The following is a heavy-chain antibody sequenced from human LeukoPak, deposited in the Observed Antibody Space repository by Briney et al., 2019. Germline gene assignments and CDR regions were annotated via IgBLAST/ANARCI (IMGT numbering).Heavy chain of an antibody. J-gene: IGHJ4*02. V-gene: IGHV3-23*01. CDR2: LTGSGIST. Sequence: QAGGSLRLSCVASGFSFSNYAMTWVRQAPGKGLEWVSTLTGSGISTYYARSVKSRFTISRDNSKNTLYLQMNSLRAEDTAVYYCAKDYSDSRVANVFFEYCGQGTLVTVSS. D-gene: IGHD2-15*01. CDR3: AKDYSDSRVANVFFEY. CDR1: GFSFSNYA.